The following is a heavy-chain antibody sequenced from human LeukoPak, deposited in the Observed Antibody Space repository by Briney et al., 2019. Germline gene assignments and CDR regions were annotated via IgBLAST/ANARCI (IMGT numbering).Heavy chain of an antibody. D-gene: IGHD2-15*01. CDR3: ARGPYTTGYCSGGSCYSWNY. V-gene: IGHV1-46*01. CDR2: INPSGGST. Sequence: ASAKVSCKASGHTFAGYYMHWVRQAPGQGLEWMGIINPSGGSTSYAQKFQGRVTMTRDTSTSTVYMELSSLRSEDTAVYYCARGPYTTGYCSGGSCYSWNYWGQGTLVTVSS. CDR1: GHTFAGYY. J-gene: IGHJ4*02.